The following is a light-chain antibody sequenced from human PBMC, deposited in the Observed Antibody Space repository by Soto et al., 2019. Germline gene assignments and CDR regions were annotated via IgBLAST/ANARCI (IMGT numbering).Light chain of an antibody. CDR3: QQRKHWPPLT. Sequence: EIVVTQSPATLSVSPGERATLSCRASEVVTTNLAWYQQKPGQAPRLLIYGASTRAAGIPARFSGSGSGTHFTLTISSLEPEDFAVYYCQQRKHWPPLTFGGGTKVEIK. CDR2: GAS. V-gene: IGKV3-15*01. J-gene: IGKJ4*01. CDR1: EVVTTN.